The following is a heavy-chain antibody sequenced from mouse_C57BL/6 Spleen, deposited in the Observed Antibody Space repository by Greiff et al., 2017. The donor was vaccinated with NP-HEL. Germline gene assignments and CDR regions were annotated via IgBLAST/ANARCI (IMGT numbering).Heavy chain of an antibody. V-gene: IGHV5-6*01. CDR1: GFTFSSYG. J-gene: IGHJ2*01. CDR3: ARRELGRRDYFDY. D-gene: IGHD4-1*01. Sequence: VQLQQSGGDLVKPGGSLKLSCAASGFTFSSYGMSWVRQTPDKRLEWVATISSGGSYTYYPDSVKGRFTISRDNAKNTLYLQMSSLKSEDTAMYYCARRELGRRDYFDYWGQGTTLTVSS. CDR2: ISSGGSYT.